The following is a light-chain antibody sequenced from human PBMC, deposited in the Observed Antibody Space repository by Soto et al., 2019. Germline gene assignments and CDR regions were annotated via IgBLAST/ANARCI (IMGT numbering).Light chain of an antibody. J-gene: IGKJ4*01. CDR2: GAS. CDR1: EAINNNF. CDR3: QQYHLSPLT. Sequence: EIVLTQSPGALSVAPGETVSLSCRASEAINNNFVAWYQQRPGLVPRLLMYGASIRVSGVPDRISGRRSGTGFILNIARVEPEDSAVYFCQQYHLSPLTFGGGTQV. V-gene: IGKV3-20*01.